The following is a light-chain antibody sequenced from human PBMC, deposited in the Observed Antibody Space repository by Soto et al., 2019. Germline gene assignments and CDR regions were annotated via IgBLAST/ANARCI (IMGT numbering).Light chain of an antibody. CDR1: SSDVGEENY. CDR3: SSYTSSSIQV. J-gene: IGLJ3*02. Sequence: QSALTQPPSASGSPGQSVTITCSGTSSDVGEENYVSWYQQHPGKVPKLILYEVSKRPSGVPDRFSGSRSGNTASLTVSGLQAEDEADYYCSSYTSSSIQVFGGGTKLTVL. V-gene: IGLV2-8*01. CDR2: EVS.